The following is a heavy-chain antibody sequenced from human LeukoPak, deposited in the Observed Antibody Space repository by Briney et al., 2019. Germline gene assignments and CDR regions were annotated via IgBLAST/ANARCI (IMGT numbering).Heavy chain of an antibody. Sequence: ETLSLTCAVYGGSFSGYYWSWVRHAPGKGLEWVSGINWNGGSTGYADSVKGRFTISRDNAKNSLYLQMNSLRAEDTALYHCARGTPRSDWYFDLWGRGTLVTVSS. CDR1: GGSFSGYY. D-gene: IGHD1-14*01. CDR2: INWNGGST. CDR3: ARGTPRSDWYFDL. J-gene: IGHJ2*01. V-gene: IGHV3-20*01.